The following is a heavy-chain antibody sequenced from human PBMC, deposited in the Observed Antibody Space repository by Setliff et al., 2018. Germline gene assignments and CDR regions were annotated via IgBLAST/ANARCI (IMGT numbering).Heavy chain of an antibody. CDR1: GLTVSNDF. CDR3: ARSENCFSTHCSPYDY. CDR2: IKEDGSET. J-gene: IGHJ4*02. Sequence: GGSLRLSCVVSGLTVSNDFMGWVRQAPGKGLEWVANIKEDGSETYYGGSVKGRFTISRDNAKNSPYLQMNSLRAEDTATYYCARSENCFSTHCSPYDYWGQGTLVTVSS. V-gene: IGHV3-7*01. D-gene: IGHD2-2*01.